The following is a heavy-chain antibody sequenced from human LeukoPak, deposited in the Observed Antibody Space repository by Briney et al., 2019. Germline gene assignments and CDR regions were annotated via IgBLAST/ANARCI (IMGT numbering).Heavy chain of an antibody. CDR3: ARGNYDILTGYYIGLDY. Sequence: GGSLRLSCAASGFTFSSYGMHWVRQAPGKGLEWVAVIWYDGSNKYYADSVKGRFTIFRDNSKNTLYLQMNSLRAEDTAVYYCARGNYDILTGYYIGLDYWGQGTLVTVSS. CDR2: IWYDGSNK. CDR1: GFTFSSYG. J-gene: IGHJ4*02. D-gene: IGHD3-9*01. V-gene: IGHV3-33*01.